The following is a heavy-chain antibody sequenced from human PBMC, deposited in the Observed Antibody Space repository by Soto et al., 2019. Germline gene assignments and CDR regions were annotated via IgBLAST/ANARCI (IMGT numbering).Heavy chain of an antibody. D-gene: IGHD3-3*01. Sequence: QLQLQESGPGLVKPSETLSLTCTVSGGSISSSSYYWGWIRQPPGKGLEWIGSIYYSGSTYYNPSRKSRVTISVDTSKNQFSLKLSSVTAADTAVYYCARRLYDFWSGYYTGPDYWGQGTLVTVSS. J-gene: IGHJ4*02. CDR1: GGSISSSSYY. V-gene: IGHV4-39*01. CDR2: IYYSGST. CDR3: ARRLYDFWSGYYTGPDY.